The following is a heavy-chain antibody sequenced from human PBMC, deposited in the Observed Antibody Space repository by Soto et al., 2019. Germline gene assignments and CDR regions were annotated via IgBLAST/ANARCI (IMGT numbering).Heavy chain of an antibody. V-gene: IGHV1-18*01. CDR2: ISAYNGGT. CDR1: GYTFTSYG. D-gene: IGHD6-19*01. Sequence: ASVKVSCKASGYTFTSYGISWVRQAPGQGLEWMGWISAYNGGTNYAQKFQGWVTMTRDTSISTAYMELSRLRSDDTAVYYCARDAGGIAVAPRYFDYWGQGTLVTVSS. CDR3: ARDAGGIAVAPRYFDY. J-gene: IGHJ4*02.